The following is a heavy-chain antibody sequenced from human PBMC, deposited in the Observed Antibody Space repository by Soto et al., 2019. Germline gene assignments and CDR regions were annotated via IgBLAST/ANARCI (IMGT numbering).Heavy chain of an antibody. J-gene: IGHJ5*02. Sequence: SETLSLTCTVSGGSISSGGYYWSWIRQHPGKGLEWIGYIYYSGSTYYNPSLKSRVTISVDTSKNQFSLKLSSVTAADTAVYYCARGVADYDILTGYYTSQNWFDPWGQGTLVTVSS. V-gene: IGHV4-31*03. CDR2: IYYSGST. D-gene: IGHD3-9*01. CDR1: GGSISSGGYY. CDR3: ARGVADYDILTGYYTSQNWFDP.